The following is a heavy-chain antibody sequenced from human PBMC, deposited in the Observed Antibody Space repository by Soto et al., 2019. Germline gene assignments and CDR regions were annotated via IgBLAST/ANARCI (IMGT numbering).Heavy chain of an antibody. V-gene: IGHV3-73*02. J-gene: IGHJ4*02. CDR2: VRTTVNSYAT. Sequence: EVQLVESGGGLVQPGGSLRLSCAASGFTFSGSPMHWVRQTSGKGLEWVGRVRTTVNSYATAYAASVKGRFIISRDDSKNMAYLQMDSLKSEDTAVYYCIRGFSDYSDFWGQGTLVTVSS. CDR1: GFTFSGSP. CDR3: IRGFSDYSDF. D-gene: IGHD3-10*01.